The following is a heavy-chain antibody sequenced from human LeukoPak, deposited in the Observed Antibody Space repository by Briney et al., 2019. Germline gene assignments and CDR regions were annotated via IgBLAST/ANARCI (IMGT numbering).Heavy chain of an antibody. V-gene: IGHV3-30*18. Sequence: GGSLRLSCVASGFIFSDYGIQWVRQAPGKGLEWVAVIAYDGNNTYYGDSVRGRFTISRDNSKKMVYLEMNSLRVEDTAVYYCAKTGMLRRVGYLDVWGKGTTVTVSS. J-gene: IGHJ6*04. CDR3: AKTGMLRRVGYLDV. CDR2: IAYDGNNT. D-gene: IGHD1-1*01. CDR1: GFIFSDYG.